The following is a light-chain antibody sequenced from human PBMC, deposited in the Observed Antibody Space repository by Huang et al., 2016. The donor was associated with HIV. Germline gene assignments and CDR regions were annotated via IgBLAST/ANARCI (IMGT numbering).Light chain of an antibody. Sequence: DIQMTQSPSTLSASVGDRVTITCRASQSISSWLDWYQQKPGKAPKVLIYKSSNLERGVPSRFSGSGSGTEFTLTISSLQPDDFATYYCLQYNNSSRAFGQGTKVEVK. CDR2: KSS. V-gene: IGKV1-5*03. CDR1: QSISSW. J-gene: IGKJ1*01. CDR3: LQYNNSSRA.